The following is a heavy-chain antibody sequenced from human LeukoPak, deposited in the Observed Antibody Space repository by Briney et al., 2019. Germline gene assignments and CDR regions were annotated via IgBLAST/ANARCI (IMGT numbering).Heavy chain of an antibody. V-gene: IGHV3-74*01. J-gene: IGHJ5*02. CDR3: ARGHYDFWSGHNWFDP. D-gene: IGHD3-3*01. Sequence: GGSLRLSCAASGFTFSSYWMHWVRHAPGKGLVWVSRINTDGSSTSYADSVKGRFTISRDNAKNTLYLQMNSLRAEDTAVYYCARGHYDFWSGHNWFDPWGQGTLVTVSS. CDR2: INTDGSST. CDR1: GFTFSSYW.